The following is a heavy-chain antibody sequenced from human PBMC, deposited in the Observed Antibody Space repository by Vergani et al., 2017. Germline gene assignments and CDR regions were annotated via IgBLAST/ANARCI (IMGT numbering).Heavy chain of an antibody. J-gene: IGHJ4*02. D-gene: IGHD2-21*01. Sequence: EVMLVQSGAEVKKPGESLKISCKYSESSFISSEIAWVRQMSGKGLQWMGNINPIDSKIAYSPSFQGQAIMSLDKSITTAYLQWRSLKASDTAIYYCTRHVPCGDGACLHFDHWGQGTKVTVSS. V-gene: IGHV5-51*01. CDR3: TRHVPCGDGACLHFDH. CDR1: ESSFISSE. CDR2: INPIDSKI.